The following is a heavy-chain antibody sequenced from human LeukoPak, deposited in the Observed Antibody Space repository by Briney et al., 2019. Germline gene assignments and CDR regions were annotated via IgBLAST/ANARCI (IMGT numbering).Heavy chain of an antibody. CDR3: ARDLYSSRTNDAFVI. J-gene: IGHJ3*02. D-gene: IGHD6-13*01. CDR1: GGSISSSSYY. CDR2: IYYSGST. V-gene: IGHV4-39*07. Sequence: SETLSLTCTVSGGSISSSSYYWGWIRQPPGKGLEWIGSIYYSGSTYYNPSPKRRVTISVDTSKKQFSLKLSSVTSADTAVYYCARDLYSSRTNDAFVIWGQGTMVTVSS.